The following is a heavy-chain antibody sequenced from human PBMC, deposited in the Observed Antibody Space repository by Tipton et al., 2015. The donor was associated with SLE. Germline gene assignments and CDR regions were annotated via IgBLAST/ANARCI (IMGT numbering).Heavy chain of an antibody. J-gene: IGHJ4*02. D-gene: IGHD2-8*02. Sequence: GLVKPSETLSLTCTVSGYSISSGYYWGWIRQPPGKGLEWIGYIYYSGSTNYNPSLKSRVTISVDTSKNQFSLKLSSVTAADTAVYYCARGGEVLDYWGQGTLVTVSS. CDR1: GYSISSGYY. CDR3: ARGGEVLDY. V-gene: IGHV4-61*01. CDR2: IYYSGST.